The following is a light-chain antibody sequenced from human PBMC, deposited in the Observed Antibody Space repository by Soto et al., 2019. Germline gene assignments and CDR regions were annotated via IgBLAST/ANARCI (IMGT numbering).Light chain of an antibody. CDR2: AAS. CDR3: QQYNSFSKT. J-gene: IGKJ1*01. CDR1: QSVSIW. Sequence: DIQMTQSPSTLSASEGDRVTISCRASQSVSIWLAWYQQKPGKAPNLLIYAASTLETGVPSRFSGSGYGTEFTLTIASLQPDDSASYYCQQYNSFSKTFGRGTKVDIK. V-gene: IGKV1-5*01.